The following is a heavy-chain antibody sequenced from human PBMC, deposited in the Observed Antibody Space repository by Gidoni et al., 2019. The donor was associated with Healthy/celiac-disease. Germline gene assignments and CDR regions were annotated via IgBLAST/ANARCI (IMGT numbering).Heavy chain of an antibody. CDR3: AKDSTYYDFWSDDYGHFDY. D-gene: IGHD3-3*01. Sequence: EVQLVESGVGLVQPGGSLRLSCAASRFTFSSYVMSWVRQAPGKGLEWVSAISGSGGSTYYADSVKVRCTISRDNSKNTLYLQMNSLRAEDTAVYYCAKDSTYYDFWSDDYGHFDYWGRGTLVTVSS. J-gene: IGHJ4*02. CDR2: ISGSGGST. V-gene: IGHV3-23*04. CDR1: RFTFSSYV.